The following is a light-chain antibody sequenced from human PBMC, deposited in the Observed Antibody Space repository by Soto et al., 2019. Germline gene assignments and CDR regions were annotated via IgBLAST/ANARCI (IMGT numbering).Light chain of an antibody. J-gene: IGLJ1*01. Sequence: QSALTQPASESGSPGQSITISCTGTSSDVGGYNYVSWYQQHPGKAPKLMIYDVSNRPSGVSNRFSGSKSGNTASLTISGLQAEDEADYYCGSYTSSSTYVFGTGTKVTVL. CDR2: DVS. V-gene: IGLV2-14*01. CDR3: GSYTSSSTYV. CDR1: SSDVGGYNY.